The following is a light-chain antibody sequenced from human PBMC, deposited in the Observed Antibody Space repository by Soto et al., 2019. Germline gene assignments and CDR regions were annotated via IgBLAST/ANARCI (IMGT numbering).Light chain of an antibody. CDR3: QQRSNWPIT. J-gene: IGKJ5*01. V-gene: IGKV3-11*01. Sequence: EIRLSQSPGTLSLSPGERATLSCRASQSVSSYLAWYQQKPGQAPRLLIYDASNRATGIPARFSGSGSGTDFTLTISSLEPEDFAVYYCQQRSNWPITFGQGTRLEI. CDR1: QSVSSY. CDR2: DAS.